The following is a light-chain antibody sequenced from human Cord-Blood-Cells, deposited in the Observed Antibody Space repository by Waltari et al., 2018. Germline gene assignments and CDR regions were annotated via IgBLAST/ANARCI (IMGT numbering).Light chain of an antibody. CDR2: DDS. J-gene: IGLJ2*01. V-gene: IGLV3-21*03. CDR1: NIGRQS. Sequence: SYVLTQPPSVSVAPGKTARITCGGTNIGRQSVHGSQQKPGRAPVLVVYDDSDRPSGIPERFSGSNSGNTATLTISRVEAGDEADYYCQVWDSSSDHPVFGGGTKLTVL. CDR3: QVWDSSSDHPV.